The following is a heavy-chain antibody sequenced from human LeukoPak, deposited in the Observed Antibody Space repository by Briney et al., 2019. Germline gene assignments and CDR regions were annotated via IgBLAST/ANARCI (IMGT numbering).Heavy chain of an antibody. CDR3: ARDSPRRITIFGVVPPFDP. Sequence: GGSLRLSCAASGFTFSSYSMNWVRQAPGKGLEWVSSISSSSSYIYYADSVKGRFTISRDNAKNSLYLQMNSLRAEDTAVYYCARDSPRRITIFGVVPPFDPWGQGTLVTVSS. CDR1: GFTFSSYS. CDR2: ISSSSSYI. J-gene: IGHJ5*02. D-gene: IGHD3-3*01. V-gene: IGHV3-21*01.